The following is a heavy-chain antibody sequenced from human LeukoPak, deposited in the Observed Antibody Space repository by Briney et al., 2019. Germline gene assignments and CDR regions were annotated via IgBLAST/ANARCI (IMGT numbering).Heavy chain of an antibody. D-gene: IGHD6-13*01. CDR2: ISYDGSNK. Sequence: PGGSLRLSCAASGFNFSSYGMHWVRQAPGKGLEWVAVISYDGSNKYYADSVKGRFTISRDNSKNTLYLQMNSLRAEDTAVYYCAKGLAAAANWFDPWGQGTLVTVSS. CDR1: GFNFSSYG. J-gene: IGHJ5*02. CDR3: AKGLAAAANWFDP. V-gene: IGHV3-30*18.